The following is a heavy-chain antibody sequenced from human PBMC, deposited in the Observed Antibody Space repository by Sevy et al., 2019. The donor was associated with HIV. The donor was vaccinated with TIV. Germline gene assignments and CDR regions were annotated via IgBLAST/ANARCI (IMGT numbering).Heavy chain of an antibody. Sequence: GESLKISCAASGFTFSSYGMHWVRQAPGKGLEWVAVISYDGSNKYYADSVKGRFTISRDNSKNTLYLQMNSLRAEDTAVYYCAKGLGGVLEWLLYTLDYWGQGTLVTVSS. CDR3: AKGLGGVLEWLLYTLDY. D-gene: IGHD3-3*01. J-gene: IGHJ4*02. CDR1: GFTFSSYG. CDR2: ISYDGSNK. V-gene: IGHV3-30*18.